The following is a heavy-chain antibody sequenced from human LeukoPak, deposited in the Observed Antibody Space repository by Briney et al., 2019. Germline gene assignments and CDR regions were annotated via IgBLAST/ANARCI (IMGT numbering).Heavy chain of an antibody. Sequence: SVKVSCKASGGTFSSYAISWVRQAPGQGLEWMGGIIPIFGTANYAQKFQGRVTITADESTSIAYMELSSLRSEDTAVYYCAICFNWNDPTFDYWGQGTLVTVSS. J-gene: IGHJ4*02. CDR1: GGTFSSYA. D-gene: IGHD1-1*01. CDR2: IIPIFGTA. V-gene: IGHV1-69*13. CDR3: AICFNWNDPTFDY.